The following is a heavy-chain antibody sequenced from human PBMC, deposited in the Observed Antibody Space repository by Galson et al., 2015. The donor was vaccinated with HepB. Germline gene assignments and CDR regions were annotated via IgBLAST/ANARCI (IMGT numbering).Heavy chain of an antibody. CDR1: GYTFTSYG. Sequence: SVKVSCKASGYTFTSYGISWVRQAPGQGLEWMGWISAYNGNTNYAQKLQGRVTMTTDTSTSTAYMELRSLRSDDTAVYYCARTLYYDILTGYPDDYWGQGTLVTVSS. V-gene: IGHV1-18*04. D-gene: IGHD3-9*01. J-gene: IGHJ4*02. CDR2: ISAYNGNT. CDR3: ARTLYYDILTGYPDDY.